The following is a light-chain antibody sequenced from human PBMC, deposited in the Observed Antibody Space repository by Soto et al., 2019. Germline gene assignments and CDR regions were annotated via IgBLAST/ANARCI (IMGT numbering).Light chain of an antibody. V-gene: IGKV3-15*01. CDR2: GAS. CDR3: QQSNNWPYT. J-gene: IGKJ2*01. Sequence: EIVMTQSPATLSVSPGERATLSCRASQSVSDNLAWYQQKPGQAPRLLIYGASTRATGIPARLSGSGSGTEFTLTISSLQSEDFAVYYCQQSNNWPYTFGQGTKVDIK. CDR1: QSVSDN.